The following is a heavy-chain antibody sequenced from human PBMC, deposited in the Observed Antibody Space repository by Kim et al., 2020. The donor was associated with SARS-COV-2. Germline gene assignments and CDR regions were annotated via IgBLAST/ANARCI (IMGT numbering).Heavy chain of an antibody. CDR1: GFTFSSYA. CDR3: AKDFEYSGYGLAGNAFDI. V-gene: IGHV3-23*01. Sequence: GGSLRLSCAASGFTFSSYAMSWVRQAPGKGLEWVSAISGSGGSTYYADSVKGRFTISRDNSKNTLYLQMNSLRAEDTAVYYCAKDFEYSGYGLAGNAFDIWGQGTIVTVSS. D-gene: IGHD5-12*01. CDR2: ISGSGGST. J-gene: IGHJ3*02.